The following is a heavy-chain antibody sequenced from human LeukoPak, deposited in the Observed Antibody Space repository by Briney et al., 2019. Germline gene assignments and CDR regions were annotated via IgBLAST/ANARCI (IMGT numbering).Heavy chain of an antibody. J-gene: IGHJ3*01. V-gene: IGHV3-7*03. Sequence: GGSLRLSCAASGFTFTNYWMSWIRQASGKGPEWVANIKQDGSEKYYVDSVKGRFTISRDNAKNSLYLQMNSLRAEDTAVYYCARDVRSGYYQSVWGQGTMVTVSS. CDR2: IKQDGSEK. CDR3: ARDVRSGYYQSV. D-gene: IGHD3-22*01. CDR1: GFTFTNYW.